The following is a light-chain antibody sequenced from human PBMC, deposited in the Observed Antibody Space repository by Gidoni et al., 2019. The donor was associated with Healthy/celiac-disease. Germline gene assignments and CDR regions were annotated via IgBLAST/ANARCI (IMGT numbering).Light chain of an antibody. CDR3: QQYNNWPPTT. Sequence: IVMTQSPATLSVSPGERATLSCRASQSVSSNLAWYQQKPGQAPRLLIYGASTRATGIPARFSGSGSGTEFTLTRSSLQSEDFAVYYCQQYNNWPPTTFXQXTKVEIK. J-gene: IGKJ1*01. V-gene: IGKV3-15*01. CDR2: GAS. CDR1: QSVSSN.